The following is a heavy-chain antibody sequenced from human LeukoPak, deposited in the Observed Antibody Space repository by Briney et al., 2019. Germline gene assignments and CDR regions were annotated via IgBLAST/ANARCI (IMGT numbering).Heavy chain of an antibody. CDR2: IYTSEST. V-gene: IGHV4-61*02. CDR1: GGSISSGSYY. D-gene: IGHD3-10*01. Sequence: SQTLSLTCTVSGGSISSGSYYWSWIRQPAGKGLEWIGRIYTSESTNYNPSLKSRVTISVDTSENQFSLKLSSVTAADTAVYYCARSNYYGSGSYLPPRFDYWGQGTLVTVSS. CDR3: ARSNYYGSGSYLPPRFDY. J-gene: IGHJ4*02.